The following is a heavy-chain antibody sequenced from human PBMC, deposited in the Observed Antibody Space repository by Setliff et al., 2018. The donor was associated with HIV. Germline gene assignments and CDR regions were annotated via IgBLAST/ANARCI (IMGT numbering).Heavy chain of an antibody. D-gene: IGHD5-12*01. CDR1: GVPFRRFA. Sequence: SVKVSCKASGVPFRRFAFSWVRQAPGQGLEWMGGIIPMFGTTNYAQKFQGRVTITADESTSTVYMELTSLRFEDTAVYYCARVGEMATIGYSYYDMDVWGKGTTVTVSS. V-gene: IGHV1-69*13. CDR3: ARVGEMATIGYSYYDMDV. J-gene: IGHJ6*03. CDR2: IIPMFGTT.